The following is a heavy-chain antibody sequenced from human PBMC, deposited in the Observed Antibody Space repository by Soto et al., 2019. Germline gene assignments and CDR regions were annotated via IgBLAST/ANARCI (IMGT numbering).Heavy chain of an antibody. J-gene: IGHJ6*02. CDR2: IYYSGST. CDR3: ARLLRGGMDV. V-gene: IGHV4-31*03. CDR1: GGSISSGGYY. Sequence: SETLSLTCTVSGGSISSGGYYWSWIRQHPGKGLEWIGYIYYSGSTYYNPSLKSRVTISVDTSKNQFSLKLSSVTAADTAVYYCARLLRGGMDVWGQGTTVTVSS. D-gene: IGHD3-22*01.